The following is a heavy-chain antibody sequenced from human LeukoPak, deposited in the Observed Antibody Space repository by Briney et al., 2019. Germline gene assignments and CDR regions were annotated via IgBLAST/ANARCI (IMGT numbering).Heavy chain of an antibody. D-gene: IGHD1-1*01. CDR3: ARYGIYYYYMDV. J-gene: IGHJ6*03. CDR2: IIPIFGTA. V-gene: IGHV1-69*13. Sequence: GASVKVSCKASGGTFSSYAISWVGQAPGQGLEWMGGIIPIFGTANYAQKFQGRVTITADESTSTAYMELSSLRSEDTAVYYCARYGIYYYYMDVWGKGTTVTVSS. CDR1: GGTFSSYA.